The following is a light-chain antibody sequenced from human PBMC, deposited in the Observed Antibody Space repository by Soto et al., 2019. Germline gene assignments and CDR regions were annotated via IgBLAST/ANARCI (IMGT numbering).Light chain of an antibody. CDR3: QQYGSSPQGLT. Sequence: EIVLTQSPATLSLSPGETATLSCAASQSVSSSYLAWYQQKPGLAPRLLIYDASSRATGIPARFSGSGSGTDFTLTISRLEPEEVAVYYCQQYGSSPQGLTFGGGTKVEIK. J-gene: IGKJ4*01. V-gene: IGKV3D-20*01. CDR1: QSVSSSY. CDR2: DAS.